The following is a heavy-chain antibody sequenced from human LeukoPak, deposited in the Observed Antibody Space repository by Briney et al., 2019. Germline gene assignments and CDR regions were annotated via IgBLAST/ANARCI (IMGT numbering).Heavy chain of an antibody. CDR3: ARGPTVITWIRAYKYGGHFDY. J-gene: IGHJ4*02. CDR1: GGSFSGYY. Sequence: PSETLSLTCAVYGGSFSGYYWSWIRQPPGKGLEWIGEINHSGSTNYNPSLKSRVTISVDTSKNQSSLKLSSVTAADTAVYYCARGPTVITWIRAYKYGGHFDYWGQGTLVTVSS. CDR2: INHSGST. V-gene: IGHV4-34*01. D-gene: IGHD5-18*01.